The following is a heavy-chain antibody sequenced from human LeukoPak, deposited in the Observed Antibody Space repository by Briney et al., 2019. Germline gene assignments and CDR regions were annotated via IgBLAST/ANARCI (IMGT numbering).Heavy chain of an antibody. V-gene: IGHV3-23*01. CDR2: ISGDGGST. D-gene: IGHD6-6*01. J-gene: IGHJ4*02. CDR3: AKVSRYSSSSGDFDY. Sequence: GGSLRLSCAASGFTFSIDPMTWVRQAPGKGLEWVSSISGDGGSTYRADSVKGRFTISRDNSKNTLYLQMNSLRAEDTAVYYCAKVSRYSSSSGDFDYWGQGTLVTVSS. CDR1: GFTFSIDP.